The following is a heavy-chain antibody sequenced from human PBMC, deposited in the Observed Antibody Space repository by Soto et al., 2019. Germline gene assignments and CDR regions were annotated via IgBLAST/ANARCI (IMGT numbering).Heavy chain of an antibody. Sequence: SVKVSCKASGGTFSSYAISWVRQAPGQGLEWMGGIIPIFGTANYAQKFQGRVTITADESTSTAYMELSSLRSEDTAVYYCARPPRPRDRSYYGMDVWGQGTTVTVSS. CDR1: GGTFSSYA. D-gene: IGHD2-15*01. CDR2: IIPIFGTA. CDR3: ARPPRPRDRSYYGMDV. J-gene: IGHJ6*02. V-gene: IGHV1-69*13.